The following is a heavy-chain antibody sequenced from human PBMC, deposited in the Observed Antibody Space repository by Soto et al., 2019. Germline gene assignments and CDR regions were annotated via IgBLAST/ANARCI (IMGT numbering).Heavy chain of an antibody. J-gene: IGHJ4*02. Sequence: GASVKVSCKASGGTFSSYAISWVRQAPGQGLEWMGGIIPIFGTANYAQKFQGRVTITADKSTSTAYMELSSLRSEDTAVYYCAIPSLGYDILTGYYNTFDYWGQGTLVTVTS. CDR2: IIPIFGTA. V-gene: IGHV1-69*06. D-gene: IGHD3-9*01. CDR3: AIPSLGYDILTGYYNTFDY. CDR1: GGTFSSYA.